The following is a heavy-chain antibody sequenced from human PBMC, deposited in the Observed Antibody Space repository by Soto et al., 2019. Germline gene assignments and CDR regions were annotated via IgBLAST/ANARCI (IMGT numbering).Heavy chain of an antibody. CDR3: ALSGYCSGGSCYSYHPVSLAEYFQH. CDR2: INHSRST. Sequence: ASETLSLTCAAYGGTFSGYYWNWVRQPPGKGLEWIWEINHSRSTNYHPSLKSRVTISVDTSKNQFSLKLSSVTAADTAVYYCALSGYCSGGSCYSYHPVSLAEYFQHWGQGTLVTVSS. CDR1: GGTFSGYY. J-gene: IGHJ1*01. V-gene: IGHV4-34*08. D-gene: IGHD2-15*01.